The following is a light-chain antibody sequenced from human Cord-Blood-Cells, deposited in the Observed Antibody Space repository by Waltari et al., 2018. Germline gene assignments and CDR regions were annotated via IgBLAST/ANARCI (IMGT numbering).Light chain of an antibody. Sequence: DIRLTQKSSSLWPSHLDTSTSICRASQSISSYLNLYQQKPGKGRKLLIYAASSLQSGVPSRLSGSRSATDFTLPISSLQPEDYATYYCQQSYSTPQVTFGRGTKVEIK. CDR1: QSISSY. CDR2: AAS. J-gene: IGKJ4*01. CDR3: QQSYSTPQVT. V-gene: IGKV1-39*01.